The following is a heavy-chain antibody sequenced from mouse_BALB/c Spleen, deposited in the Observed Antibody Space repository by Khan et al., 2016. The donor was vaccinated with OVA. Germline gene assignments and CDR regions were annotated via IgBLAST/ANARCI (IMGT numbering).Heavy chain of an antibody. CDR2: IRYDGNS. Sequence: EVQLQESGPGLVKPSQSLSLTCSVTGYSITSGYFWNWIRQFPGNNLEWMGYIRYDGNSNYNPSLKNRISITRDTSKNQFFLTLNSVTPEDTATDYCARGVSSGPAWFAYWGQGTLVTVSA. V-gene: IGHV3-6*02. CDR3: ARGVSSGPAWFAY. CDR1: GYSITSGYF. J-gene: IGHJ3*01. D-gene: IGHD3-1*01.